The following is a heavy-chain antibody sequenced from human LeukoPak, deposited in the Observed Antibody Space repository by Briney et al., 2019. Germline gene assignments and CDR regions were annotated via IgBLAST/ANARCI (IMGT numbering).Heavy chain of an antibody. V-gene: IGHV6-1*01. D-gene: IGHD6-13*01. CDR2: TYYRSKWYN. CDR3: AREGSSGYLGFDY. J-gene: IGHJ4*02. Sequence: QTLSLTCALSGDCVSGNSAAWNWVRQSPSRCLGWLVWTYYRSKWYNDSAVSVKSRITIHPDTSKNQFSLQLNSETPEDTAVYYCAREGSSGYLGFDYWGQGTLVTVSS. CDR1: GDCVSGNSAA.